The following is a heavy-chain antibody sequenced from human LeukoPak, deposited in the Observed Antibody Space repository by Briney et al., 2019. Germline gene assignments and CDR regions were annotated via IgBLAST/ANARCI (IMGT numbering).Heavy chain of an antibody. J-gene: IGHJ4*02. CDR3: ARHGAMKYSSSWYGNYFDY. V-gene: IGHV4-61*08. CDR1: DGSISSGGYY. D-gene: IGHD6-13*01. Sequence: PSETLSLTCTVSDGSISSGGYYWSWIRQHPGKGLEWIGYIYYSGSTNYNPSLKSRVTISVDTSKNQFSLKLSSVTAADTAVYYCARHGAMKYSSSWYGNYFDYWGQGTLVTVSS. CDR2: IYYSGST.